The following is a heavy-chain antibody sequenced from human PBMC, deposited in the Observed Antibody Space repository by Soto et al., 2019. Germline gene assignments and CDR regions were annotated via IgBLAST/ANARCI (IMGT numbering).Heavy chain of an antibody. D-gene: IGHD3-3*01. Sequence: ASETLSLTCTVSGGSISSSSYYWGWIRQPPGKGLEWIGSIYYSGSTYYNPSLKSRVTISVDTSKNQFSLKLSSVTAADTAVYYCARLEAYYDFWSGYFDDTPSRAFYGWFDPWGQGTLVTVSS. J-gene: IGHJ5*02. CDR2: IYYSGST. V-gene: IGHV4-39*01. CDR3: ARLEAYYDFWSGYFDDTPSRAFYGWFDP. CDR1: GGSISSSSYY.